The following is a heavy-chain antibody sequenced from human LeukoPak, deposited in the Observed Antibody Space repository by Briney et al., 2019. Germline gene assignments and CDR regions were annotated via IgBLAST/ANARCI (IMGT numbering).Heavy chain of an antibody. CDR2: IIPIFGTV. CDR1: GGTFSSTG. D-gene: IGHD6-13*01. Sequence: GASVKVSCKASGGTFSSTGFSWLRQAPGQGLQWMGTIIPIFGTVNYAQKFQARVTITADESTDTAYMELSSLRSEDTAVYYCARVVGLTGYSSSWYSGYYYYMDVWGKGTTVTVSS. CDR3: ARVVGLTGYSSSWYSGYYYYMDV. V-gene: IGHV1-69*13. J-gene: IGHJ6*03.